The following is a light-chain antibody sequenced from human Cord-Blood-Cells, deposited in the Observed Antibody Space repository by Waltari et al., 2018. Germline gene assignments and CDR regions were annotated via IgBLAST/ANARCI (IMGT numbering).Light chain of an antibody. J-gene: IGLJ1*01. CDR2: QDS. Sequence: SYELTQSLSVSVSPGQTASITCSGAKLGDKYACWYQQKPGQSPVLVIYQDSKRPSGIPERFSGSNSGNTATLTISGTQAMDEADYYCQAWDSSTYVFGTGTKVTVL. V-gene: IGLV3-1*01. CDR1: KLGDKY. CDR3: QAWDSSTYV.